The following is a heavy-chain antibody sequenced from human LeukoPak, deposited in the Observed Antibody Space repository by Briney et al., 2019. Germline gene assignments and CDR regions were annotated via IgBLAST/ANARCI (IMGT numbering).Heavy chain of an antibody. CDR1: GYTFTSYY. CDR2: INPSGGST. Sequence: GASVKVSCKASGYTFTSYYMHWVRQAPGQGLEWMGIINPSGGSTSYAQKFQGRVTMTRDMSTSTVYMELSSLRSEDTAVYYCARDLGGTTVTNGGGASNWGQGTLVTVSS. D-gene: IGHD4-17*01. J-gene: IGHJ4*02. V-gene: IGHV1-46*01. CDR3: ARDLGGTTVTNGGGASN.